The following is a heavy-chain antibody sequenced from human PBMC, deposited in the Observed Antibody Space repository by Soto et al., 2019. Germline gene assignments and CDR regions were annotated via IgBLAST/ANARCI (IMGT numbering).Heavy chain of an antibody. Sequence: QVQLVESGGGVVQPGRSLRLSCAASGFTFSSYGMHWVRQAPGTGLEWVAVISYDGSNKYYADSVKGRFTISRDNSKNTLYLQMNSLRAEDTAVYYCAKGLRGGFDDWGQGTLVTVSS. V-gene: IGHV3-30*18. D-gene: IGHD3-10*01. J-gene: IGHJ4*02. CDR2: ISYDGSNK. CDR1: GFTFSSYG. CDR3: AKGLRGGFDD.